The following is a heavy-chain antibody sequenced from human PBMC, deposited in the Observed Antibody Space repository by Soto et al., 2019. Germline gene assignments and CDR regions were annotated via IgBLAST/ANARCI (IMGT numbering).Heavy chain of an antibody. D-gene: IGHD3-10*01. CDR3: ATLWFGELLVWFDP. V-gene: IGHV4-39*01. CDR2: IYYSGST. CDR1: GGSISSSSYY. J-gene: IGHJ5*02. Sequence: QLQLQESGPGLVKPSETLSLTCTVSGGSISSSSYYWGWIRQPPGKGLEWIGSIYYSGSTYYNPSLKIRVTISVDTSKTQFSLKLSSVTAADTAVYYCATLWFGELLVWFDPWGQGTLVTVSS.